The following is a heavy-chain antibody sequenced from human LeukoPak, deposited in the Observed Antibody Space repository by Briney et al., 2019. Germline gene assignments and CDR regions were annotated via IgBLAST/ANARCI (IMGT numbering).Heavy chain of an antibody. CDR3: ATRTILDY. Sequence: GGSLRLSCAASGFTFSSYEMNWFRQAPGKGLEWVSYISSGSTIYYADSVKGRFTISRDNAKNSLYLQMNSLRAEDTALYYCATRTILDYWGQGTLVTVSS. D-gene: IGHD1-1*01. CDR2: ISSGSTI. J-gene: IGHJ4*02. V-gene: IGHV3-48*03. CDR1: GFTFSSYE.